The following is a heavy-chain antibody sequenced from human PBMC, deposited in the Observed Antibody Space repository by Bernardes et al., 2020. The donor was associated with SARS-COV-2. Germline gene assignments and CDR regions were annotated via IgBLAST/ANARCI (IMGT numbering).Heavy chain of an antibody. CDR2: IHYGGRT. Sequence: SETLSLTCTVSGASISITTYYWTWIRQHPGKGLEWIGHIHYGGRTYYSPSLKSRLFVSVDTSKNQFSLKMTSVTAADTAVYYCARVGHLATPVLDSWGQGTLVTVSS. CDR3: ARVGHLATPVLDS. D-gene: IGHD3-3*01. CDR1: GASISITTYY. V-gene: IGHV4-31*03. J-gene: IGHJ4*02.